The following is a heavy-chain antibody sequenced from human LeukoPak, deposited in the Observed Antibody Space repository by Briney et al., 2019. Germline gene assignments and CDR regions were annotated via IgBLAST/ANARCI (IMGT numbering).Heavy chain of an antibody. Sequence: GGSLRLFCAASGFTFSRHWMHWVRQCPGKGLECVLRIKSDGRQTQSARSVKGRFTISRDNAHNTLYLQMTTLRPEDTAIYYFARFISYFDLWGQGALVTASS. CDR2: IKSDGRQT. CDR1: GFTFSRHW. V-gene: IGHV3-74*01. CDR3: ARFISYFDL. D-gene: IGHD3-3*02. J-gene: IGHJ4*02.